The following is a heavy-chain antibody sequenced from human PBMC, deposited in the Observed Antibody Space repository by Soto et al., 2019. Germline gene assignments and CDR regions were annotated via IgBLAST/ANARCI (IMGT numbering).Heavy chain of an antibody. Sequence: QVQLVQSGAEVQKPGASVKVSCEASGYTFTTYGISWVRQAPGQGLEWMAWISPYNGDTNFAQKFQGRVTMTTVTAMSTVYMELSDVRTDATAVYCWAKTVSGEFFGYWGRGTRVAV. D-gene: IGHD3-3*01. V-gene: IGHV1-18*01. J-gene: IGHJ4*02. CDR3: AKTVSGEFFGY. CDR1: GYTFTTYG. CDR2: ISPYNGDT.